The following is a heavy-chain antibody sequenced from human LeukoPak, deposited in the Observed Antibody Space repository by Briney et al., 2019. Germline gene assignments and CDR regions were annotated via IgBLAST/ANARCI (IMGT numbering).Heavy chain of an antibody. V-gene: IGHV3-23*01. CDR3: AKGVSHNNLSPDY. J-gene: IGHJ4*02. CDR1: GFTFSSYA. D-gene: IGHD1-14*01. CDR2: ISGSGGST. Sequence: PGGSLRLSCAASGFTFSSYAMSWVRQAPGKGLEWVSAISGSGGSTYYADSVKGRFTVSRDNSKNTLYLQMNSLRAEDTAVYYCAKGVSHNNLSPDYWGQGTLVTVSS.